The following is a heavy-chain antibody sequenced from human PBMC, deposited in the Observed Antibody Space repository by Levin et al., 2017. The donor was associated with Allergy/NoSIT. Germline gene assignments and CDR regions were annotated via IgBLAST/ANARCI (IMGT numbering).Heavy chain of an antibody. D-gene: IGHD2-2*02. CDR2: TYYRSKWYN. J-gene: IGHJ4*02. Sequence: SQTLSLTCAISGDSVSSNSAAWNWIRQSPSRGLEWLGRTYYRSKWYNDYAVSVKSRITINPDTSKNQFSLQLNSVTPEDTAVYYCARGVRAIVVVPAAIYDYWGQGTLVTVSS. CDR1: GDSVSSNSAA. V-gene: IGHV6-1*01. CDR3: ARGVRAIVVVPAAIYDY.